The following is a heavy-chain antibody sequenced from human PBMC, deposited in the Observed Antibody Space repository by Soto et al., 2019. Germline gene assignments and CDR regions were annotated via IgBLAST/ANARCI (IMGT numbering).Heavy chain of an antibody. J-gene: IGHJ4*02. CDR2: INPNSGGT. Sequence: QVQLVQSGAEVKKPGDSVKVYCKASGYTFTGYYMHWVRQAPGQGLEWMGWINPNSGGTNYAPKFQGRVTMTRDTSISTAYMELSRLISDDTAIYYCARALFPTVPDYWGQGTLVTVSS. CDR3: ARALFPTVPDY. D-gene: IGHD4-4*01. CDR1: GYTFTGYY. V-gene: IGHV1-2*02.